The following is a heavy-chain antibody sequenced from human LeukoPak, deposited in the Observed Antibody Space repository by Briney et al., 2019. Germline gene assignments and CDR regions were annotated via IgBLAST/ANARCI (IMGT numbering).Heavy chain of an antibody. Sequence: PSETLSLTCTVSGGSISSGDYYWSWIRQPPGKGLEWIGYINYSGSTYYNPSLKSRVTISVDTSKNQFSLKLSSVTAAATAVYYCARVAWPQMLWGQGALVTVSS. D-gene: IGHD2-21*01. CDR3: ARVAWPQML. V-gene: IGHV4-30-4*01. J-gene: IGHJ4*02. CDR2: INYSGST. CDR1: GGSISSGDYY.